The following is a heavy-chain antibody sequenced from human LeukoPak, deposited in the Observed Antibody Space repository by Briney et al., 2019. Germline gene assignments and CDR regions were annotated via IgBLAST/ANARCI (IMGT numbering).Heavy chain of an antibody. J-gene: IGHJ4*02. V-gene: IGHV1-3*01. CDR2: INAGNDNT. Sequence: GASVKVSCKASGYTFTTYTIHWVRQAPGQRLEWMGWINAGNDNTKYSQKFQDRVTITRDTSASTAYMELSSLRSEDTAVYYCARDGGYDRNYFDYWGQGTLVTVSS. D-gene: IGHD5-12*01. CDR3: ARDGGYDRNYFDY. CDR1: GYTFTTYT.